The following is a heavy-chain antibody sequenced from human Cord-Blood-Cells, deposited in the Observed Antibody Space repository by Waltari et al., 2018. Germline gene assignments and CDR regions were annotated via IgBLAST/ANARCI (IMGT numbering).Heavy chain of an antibody. D-gene: IGHD1-26*01. CDR3: ARQYSGSSHDAFDI. J-gene: IGHJ3*02. CDR1: GCSISSSSYY. Sequence: QLQLQESGPGLVKPSETLSLPCTVSGCSISSSSYYWGWLRQPPGKGLEWIGSIYYSGSTYYNPSLKSRVTISVDTSKNQFSLKLSSVTAADTAVYYCARQYSGSSHDAFDIWGQGTMVTVSS. CDR2: IYYSGST. V-gene: IGHV4-39*01.